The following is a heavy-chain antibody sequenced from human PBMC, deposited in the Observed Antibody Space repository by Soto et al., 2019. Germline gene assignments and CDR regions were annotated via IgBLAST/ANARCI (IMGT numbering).Heavy chain of an antibody. CDR3: ARDNRYFDWFPGFDY. CDR1: GFTFSSYG. Sequence: PGGSLRLSCAASGFTFSSYGMHWVRQAPGKGLEWVAVIWYDGSNKYYADSVKGRFTISRDNSKNTLYLQMNSLRAEDTAVYYCARDNRYFDWFPGFDYWGQGTLVTVSS. D-gene: IGHD3-9*01. V-gene: IGHV3-33*01. J-gene: IGHJ4*02. CDR2: IWYDGSNK.